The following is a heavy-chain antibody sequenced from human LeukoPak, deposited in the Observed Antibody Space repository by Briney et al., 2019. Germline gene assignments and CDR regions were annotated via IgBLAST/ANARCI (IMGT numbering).Heavy chain of an antibody. J-gene: IGHJ5*02. CDR1: GYSFTSYW. CDR3: ARHGLGLEPTYNWFDP. D-gene: IGHD1-1*01. CDR2: IYPGDSDT. V-gene: IGHV5-51*01. Sequence: GESLKISCKGSGYSFTSYWIGWVRQMPGKGLEWMGIIYPGDSDTRYSPSFQGQVTISADKSISTAYLQWSSLKASDTAMYYCARHGLGLEPTYNWFDPWGQGTLVTVSS.